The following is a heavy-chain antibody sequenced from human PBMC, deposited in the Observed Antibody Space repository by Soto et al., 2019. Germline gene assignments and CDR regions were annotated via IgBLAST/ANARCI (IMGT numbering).Heavy chain of an antibody. V-gene: IGHV1-2*02. D-gene: IGHD3-3*01. Sequence: QLHLVQSGAVVKKPGASVTVSCSASGYPVTAYYMHWVRQAPGRGLEWMGGINPATGAAKYTQTFKGRVTMTRDTSKSTVFLELCGQTSAGTADVYCARRGGVGVAGSAAFDMWGQGTLVTVSS. CDR3: ARRGGVGVAGSAAFDM. CDR2: INPATGAA. CDR1: GYPVTAYY. J-gene: IGHJ3*02.